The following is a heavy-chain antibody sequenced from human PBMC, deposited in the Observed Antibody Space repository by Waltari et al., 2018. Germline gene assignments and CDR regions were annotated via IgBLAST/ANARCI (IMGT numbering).Heavy chain of an antibody. Sequence: QVQLQQWGAGLWKPSETLSLTCDVSGGALRGYHWTWIRQPPGKGLEGIGEINDSGRTTYNPSLESRVTVSIDTANNQFSLRVRSVTAADTAVYYCARVFGYYYYYMDVWGHGTTVTISS. V-gene: IGHV4-34*02. J-gene: IGHJ6*03. CDR1: GGALRGYH. CDR3: ARVFGYYYYYMDV. D-gene: IGHD3-3*01. CDR2: INDSGRT.